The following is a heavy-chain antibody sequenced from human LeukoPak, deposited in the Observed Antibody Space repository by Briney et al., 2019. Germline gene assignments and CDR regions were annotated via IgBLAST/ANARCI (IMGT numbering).Heavy chain of an antibody. D-gene: IGHD5-24*01. V-gene: IGHV5-51*01. J-gene: IGHJ5*02. Sequence: GESLKLSCQGSGYSFTSYWIGWVRQVPGKGPEWMGIIFSDDSDTRYSPSFQGQVTMSVDKSINTAYLHWRSLKASDTAMYYCARLGSRHGYNWGDLWGQGTLVSVSS. CDR2: IFSDDSDT. CDR3: ARLGSRHGYNWGDL. CDR1: GYSFTSYW.